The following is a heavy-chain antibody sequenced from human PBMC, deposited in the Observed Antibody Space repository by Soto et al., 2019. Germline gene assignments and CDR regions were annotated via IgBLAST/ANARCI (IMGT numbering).Heavy chain of an antibody. CDR2: ISNDGSDK. CDR3: AKDQGIAASDGVD. V-gene: IGHV3-30*18. CDR1: GFTFNNYG. D-gene: IGHD6-13*01. J-gene: IGHJ3*01. Sequence: QVQLVESGGGVVQPGRSLRLSCAASGFTFNNYGMHWVRQAPGKGLEWVATISNDGSDKYYADSVKDRRTISRDNSKNTVYLQMNSLRAEDTALYYCAKDQGIAASDGVDRGQGTMVTVSS.